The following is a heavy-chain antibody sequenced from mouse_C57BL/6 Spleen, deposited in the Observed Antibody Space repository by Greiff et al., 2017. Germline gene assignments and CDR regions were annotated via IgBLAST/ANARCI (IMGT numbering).Heavy chain of an antibody. Sequence: VQLQQSGAGLVRPGTSVKVSCKSSGYAFTNYLMAWVKQRPGQGLEWIGGINPGGGGTNYNEKFKGKATLTADKSSSTAYMQLSSLTSEDSAVYCCGRGGTWFAFWGQGTLVTVSA. J-gene: IGHJ3*01. V-gene: IGHV1-54*01. CDR1: GYAFTNYL. CDR3: GRGGTWFAF. CDR2: INPGGGGT.